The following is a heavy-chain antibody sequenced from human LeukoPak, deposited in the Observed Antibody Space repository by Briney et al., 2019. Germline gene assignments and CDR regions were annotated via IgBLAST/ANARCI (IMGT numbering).Heavy chain of an antibody. D-gene: IGHD3-9*01. V-gene: IGHV3-23*01. CDR2: ISGSGGST. J-gene: IGHJ5*02. CDR1: GFTFSSYA. Sequence: GGSLRLSCAASGFTFSSYAMSWVRQAPGKGLEWVSAISGSGGSTYYADSVKGRFTISRDNSKNTLYLQMNGLRAEDTAVYYCVGKYYDILTGYSRFDPWGQGTLVTVSS. CDR3: VGKYYDILTGYSRFDP.